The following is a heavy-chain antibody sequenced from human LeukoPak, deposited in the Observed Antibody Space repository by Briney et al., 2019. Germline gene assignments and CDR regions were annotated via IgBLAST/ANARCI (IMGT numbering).Heavy chain of an antibody. CDR2: ISYDGSNK. CDR3: ARDRSDSSGYGVPLDAFDI. J-gene: IGHJ3*02. V-gene: IGHV3-30*04. D-gene: IGHD3-22*01. Sequence: QPGGSLRLSCAASGFTFSSYAMHWVRQAPGKGLEWVAVISYDGSNKYYADSVKGRFTISRDNSKNTLYLQMNSLRAEDTAVYYCARDRSDSSGYGVPLDAFDIWGQGTMVTVSS. CDR1: GFTFSSYA.